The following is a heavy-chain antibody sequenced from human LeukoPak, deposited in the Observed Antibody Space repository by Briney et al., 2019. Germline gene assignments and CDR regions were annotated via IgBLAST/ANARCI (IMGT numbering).Heavy chain of an antibody. V-gene: IGHV4-34*01. CDR3: AREDELKVDY. J-gene: IGHJ4*02. Sequence: SETLSLTCAVYGGSFSGYYWSWIRQPPGKGLEWIGEINHSGSTNYNPSLKSRVTISVDTSKNQFSLKLSSVTAADTAVYYCAREDELKVDYWGQGTLVTVSS. CDR2: INHSGST. CDR1: GGSFSGYY. D-gene: IGHD1-26*01.